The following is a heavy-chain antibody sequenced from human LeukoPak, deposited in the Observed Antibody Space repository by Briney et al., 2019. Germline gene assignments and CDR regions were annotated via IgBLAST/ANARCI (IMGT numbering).Heavy chain of an antibody. D-gene: IGHD1-7*01. V-gene: IGHV1-69*13. Sequence: ASVKVSCKASGGTFSSYAICWVRQAPGQGLEWMGGIIPIFGTANYAQKFQGRVTITADESTSTAYMELSSLRSEDTAVYYCARGGELRDAFDIWGQGTMVTVSS. CDR3: ARGGELRDAFDI. J-gene: IGHJ3*02. CDR2: IIPIFGTA. CDR1: GGTFSSYA.